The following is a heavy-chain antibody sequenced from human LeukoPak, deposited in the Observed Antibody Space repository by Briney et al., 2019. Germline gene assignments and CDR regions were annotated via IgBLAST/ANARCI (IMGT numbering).Heavy chain of an antibody. CDR1: GFTFSSYA. CDR2: ISGSGGST. Sequence: GGSLRLSCAASGFTFSSYAMSWVRQAPGKGLEWVSAISGSGGSTYYADSVKGRFTISRDNSKNTLYLQMNSLRAEDTAVYYCAKRGSSGYSGYDHGGGYWGQGTLVTVSS. J-gene: IGHJ4*02. V-gene: IGHV3-23*01. CDR3: AKRGSSGYSGYDHGGGY. D-gene: IGHD5-12*01.